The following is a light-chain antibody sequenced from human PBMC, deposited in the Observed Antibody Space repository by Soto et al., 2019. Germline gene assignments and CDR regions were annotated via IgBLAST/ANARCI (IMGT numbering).Light chain of an antibody. CDR1: SSNIGAGYD. CDR3: QSYDSSLSGSSYV. J-gene: IGLJ1*01. Sequence: QSVLTQPPSVSGAPGQRVTISCTGSSSNIGAGYDVHWYQQLPGTAPKLLIYGNSNRPSGVPDRFSGSKSGTSASLAITGLQAEDEAEYYCQSYDSSLSGSSYVFGTGTKLTVL. V-gene: IGLV1-40*01. CDR2: GNS.